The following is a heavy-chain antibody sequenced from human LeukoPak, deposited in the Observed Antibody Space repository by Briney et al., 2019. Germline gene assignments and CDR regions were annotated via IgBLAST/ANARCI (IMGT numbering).Heavy chain of an antibody. CDR1: GFTFSRYE. J-gene: IGHJ4*02. CDR2: ISRSGDTI. CDR3: ARDYASDY. D-gene: IGHD3-10*01. V-gene: IGHV3-48*03. Sequence: GGSLRLSCAASGFTFSRYEMNWVRQAPGKGLEWVSYISRSGDTIYFADSVKGRFTISRDNAKDSLYLQMSSLRAEDTAVYYCARDYASDYWGQGTLVTVSS.